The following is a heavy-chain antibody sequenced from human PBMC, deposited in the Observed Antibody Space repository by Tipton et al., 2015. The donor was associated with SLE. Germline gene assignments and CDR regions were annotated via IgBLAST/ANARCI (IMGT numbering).Heavy chain of an antibody. D-gene: IGHD3-10*01. Sequence: SLRLSCAASGFTFDDYGMSWVRQAPGKGLEWVSGINWNGGSTGYADSVKGRFTISRDNAKNSLYLQMNSLRAEDTAVYYCAKDRSYYGSGKGMDVWGQGTTVTVSS. CDR2: INWNGGST. J-gene: IGHJ6*02. CDR3: AKDRSYYGSGKGMDV. CDR1: GFTFDDYG. V-gene: IGHV3-20*04.